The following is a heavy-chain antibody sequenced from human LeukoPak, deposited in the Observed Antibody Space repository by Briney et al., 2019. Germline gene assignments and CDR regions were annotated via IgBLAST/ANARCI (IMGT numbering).Heavy chain of an antibody. CDR3: GRRFCPDAVCYPPAY. D-gene: IGHD2-8*01. Sequence: GGSLRLSCAASGFTFTDHHMDWVRQAPGKGLEWVGRTRGKAYNYATDYAASVKGRFTISRDNSRNSLYLQMSSLKTEDTAVYYCGRRFCPDAVCYPPAYWGQGTLVTVSS. J-gene: IGHJ4*02. CDR2: TRGKAYNYAT. V-gene: IGHV3-72*01. CDR1: GFTFTDHH.